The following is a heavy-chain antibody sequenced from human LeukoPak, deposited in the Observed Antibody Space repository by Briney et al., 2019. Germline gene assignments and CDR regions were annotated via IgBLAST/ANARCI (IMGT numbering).Heavy chain of an antibody. J-gene: IGHJ5*02. CDR3: AQTKGTVWFDP. Sequence: SETLSLTCTVSGGSISDYYWSWIRQPPGEGLEWIGYIYYSGSTNYNPSLKSRVTISVDTSKNHFSLKLSSVTAADTAVYYCAQTKGTVWFDPWGQGTLVTVSS. D-gene: IGHD1-14*01. V-gene: IGHV4-59*01. CDR2: IYYSGST. CDR1: GGSISDYY.